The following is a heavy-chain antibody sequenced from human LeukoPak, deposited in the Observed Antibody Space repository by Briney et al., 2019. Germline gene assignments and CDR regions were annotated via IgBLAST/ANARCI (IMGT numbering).Heavy chain of an antibody. CDR2: ISWNSDSI. CDR1: GFTFDDYA. D-gene: IGHD2-2*02. CDR3: AKDFGTVVVPAAIWGWGGYFDL. V-gene: IGHV3-9*01. J-gene: IGHJ2*01. Sequence: PGGSLRLSCAAPGFTFDDYAMHWVRQATGKGLELVSGISWNSDSIAYADCVKGRFTISRDNAKKYRYLQMNSLRAEDTALYYCAKDFGTVVVPAAIWGWGGYFDLWGRGTLVTVSS.